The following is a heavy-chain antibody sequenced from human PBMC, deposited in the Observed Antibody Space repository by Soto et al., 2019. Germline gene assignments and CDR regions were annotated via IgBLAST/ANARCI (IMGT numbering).Heavy chain of an antibody. D-gene: IGHD5-12*01. CDR3: AKERRRTVASIGEFDY. V-gene: IGHV1-2*04. CDR2: INPNSGGT. CDR1: GYTFTGYY. Sequence: QVQLVQSGAEVKKPGASVKVSCKASGYTFTGYYMHWVRQAPGQGLEWMGWINPNSGGTNLAQKFKSWATITRDTSTSTASMKLSRLTSDDTPMYYWAKERRRTVASIGEFDYWGQGTLVTVSS. J-gene: IGHJ4*02.